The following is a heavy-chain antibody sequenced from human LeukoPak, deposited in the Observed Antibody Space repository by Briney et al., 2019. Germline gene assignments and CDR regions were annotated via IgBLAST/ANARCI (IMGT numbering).Heavy chain of an antibody. CDR3: AVCIAVAPTKNTFDI. J-gene: IGHJ3*02. V-gene: IGHV1-69*05. D-gene: IGHD6-19*01. Sequence: SVKVSCKASGGTFSSYAISWVRQAPGQGLEWMGRIIPIFGTANYAQKFQGRVTITTDESTSTAYMGLSSLRSEDTAVYYCAVCIAVAPTKNTFDIWGQGTMVTVSS. CDR1: GGTFSSYA. CDR2: IIPIFGTA.